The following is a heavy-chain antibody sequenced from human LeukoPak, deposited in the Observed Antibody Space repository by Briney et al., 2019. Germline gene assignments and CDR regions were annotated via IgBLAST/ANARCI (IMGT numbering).Heavy chain of an antibody. D-gene: IGHD6-6*01. J-gene: IGHJ4*02. CDR2: ISWNSGSI. CDR1: GFTFDDYA. CDR3: AKGDSSSSTFFDY. Sequence: GRSLRLSCAASGFTFDDYAMHWVRQAPGKGLEWFSGISWNSGSIGYADSVKGRFTISRDNAKNSLYLQMNSLRAEDMALYYCAKGDSSSSTFFDYWGQGTLVTVSS. V-gene: IGHV3-9*03.